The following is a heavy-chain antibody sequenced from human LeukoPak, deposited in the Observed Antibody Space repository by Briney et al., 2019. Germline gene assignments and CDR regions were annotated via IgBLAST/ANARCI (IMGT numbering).Heavy chain of an antibody. J-gene: IGHJ4*02. CDR2: ISSGATTI. Sequence: GGSLRLSCAASVFTFSNYEMNWVRQASGMGLEWVSYISSGATTIYYADSVRGGFTISRHNAKNSLFLQMSNLRAEDTAVYYCARDARTHYYDSSGNYVDYWGQGTLVTVSS. CDR1: VFTFSNYE. D-gene: IGHD3-22*01. CDR3: ARDARTHYYDSSGNYVDY. V-gene: IGHV3-48*03.